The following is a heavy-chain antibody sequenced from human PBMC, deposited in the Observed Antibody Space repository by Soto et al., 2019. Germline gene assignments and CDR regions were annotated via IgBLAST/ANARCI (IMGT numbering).Heavy chain of an antibody. CDR3: VRDVAWSFDY. Sequence: EMQLVESGGGLVQPGGSLRLSCAASGFTFSKHWMAWVRQAPGKGLEWVAKLNEDGSEKYHVDSMKGRFTISRDNAKNSLYLQMDSLRVEDTAVYHCVRDVAWSFDYWGQGTLVTVSS. J-gene: IGHJ4*02. D-gene: IGHD3-3*01. V-gene: IGHV3-7*01. CDR2: LNEDGSEK. CDR1: GFTFSKHW.